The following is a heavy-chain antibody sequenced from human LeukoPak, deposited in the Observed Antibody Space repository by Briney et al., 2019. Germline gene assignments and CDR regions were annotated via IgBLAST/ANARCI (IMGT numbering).Heavy chain of an antibody. D-gene: IGHD3-22*01. J-gene: IGHJ4*02. CDR1: GYTFTSYG. Sequence: ASVKVSCKVSGYTFTSYGINWVRQAPGQGIEWMGWITPFNGNTDYAQKFQGRVTMTTDTSTNTAYMELRSLRSDDTAVYYCARDSYDSSGSYFFLKLLDYWGQGTLVAVSS. CDR2: ITPFNGNT. V-gene: IGHV1-18*01. CDR3: ARDSYDSSGSYFFLKLLDY.